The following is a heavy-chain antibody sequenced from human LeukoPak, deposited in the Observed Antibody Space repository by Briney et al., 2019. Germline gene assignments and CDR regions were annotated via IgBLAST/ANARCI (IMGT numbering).Heavy chain of an antibody. CDR3: SREYFDWSRNYYYGMDV. Sequence: GRSLRLSYAASGFTFNNYGMHWVRQAPGKGLEWMALIWYDGSNKYYADSVKGRFTISRDNSKNTLYLQMNSLRAEDTAVYYCSREYFDWSRNYYYGMDVWGQGTTVTVSS. J-gene: IGHJ6*02. CDR1: GFTFNNYG. V-gene: IGHV3-33*01. D-gene: IGHD3-9*01. CDR2: IWYDGSNK.